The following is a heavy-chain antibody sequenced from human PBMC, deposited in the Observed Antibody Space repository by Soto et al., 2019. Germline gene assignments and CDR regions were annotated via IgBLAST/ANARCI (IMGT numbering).Heavy chain of an antibody. J-gene: IGHJ6*03. V-gene: IGHV4-59*01. Sequence: PSETLSLTCTVSGGSISSYYWSWIRQPPGKGLEWIGYIYYSGSTNYNPSLKSRVTISVDTSKNQFSLKLSSVTAADTAVYYCARKMGEKLVDQPGRYPDYYYYYMDVWGKGTTVTVSS. CDR2: IYYSGST. CDR3: ARKMGEKLVDQPGRYPDYYYYYMDV. D-gene: IGHD2-8*02. CDR1: GGSISSYY.